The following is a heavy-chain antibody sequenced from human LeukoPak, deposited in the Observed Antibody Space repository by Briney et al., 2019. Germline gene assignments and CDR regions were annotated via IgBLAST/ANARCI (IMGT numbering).Heavy chain of an antibody. CDR2: ISYDGSNK. V-gene: IGHV3-30*18. CDR3: AKDSTAVAGTREDY. J-gene: IGHJ4*02. CDR1: GFTFSSYG. D-gene: IGHD6-19*01. Sequence: PGRSLRLSCAASGFTFSSYGMHWVRQAPGKGLEWVAVISYDGSNKYYADSVKGRFTISRDNSKNTLYLQMNSLRAEDTAVYYCAKDSTAVAGTREDYWGQGTLVTVSS.